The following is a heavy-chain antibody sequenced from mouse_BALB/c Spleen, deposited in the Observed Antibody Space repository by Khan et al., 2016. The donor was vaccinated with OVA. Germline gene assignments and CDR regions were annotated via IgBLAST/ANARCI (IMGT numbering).Heavy chain of an antibody. J-gene: IGHJ4*01. Sequence: VELVESGPGLVAPSQSLSITCTISGFSLTNYGVHWVHQPPGKGLEWLVVIWSDGSTTYNSALKSRLTITKDNSKSQVFLKMTSLQTDDTAIYFCARQPYYHYNVMDYWGQGTSVTVSS. V-gene: IGHV2-6-1*01. CDR3: ARQPYYHYNVMDY. CDR1: GFSLTNYG. CDR2: IWSDGST. D-gene: IGHD2-10*01.